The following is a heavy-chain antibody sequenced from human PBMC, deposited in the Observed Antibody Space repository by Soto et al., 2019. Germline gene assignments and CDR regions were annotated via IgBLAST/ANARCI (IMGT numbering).Heavy chain of an antibody. J-gene: IGHJ6*02. CDR1: GYTFTSYD. Sequence: GASVKVSCKASGYTFTSYDINWVRQATGQGREWMGWMNPNSANTDYAQKFQGRVTMTRNTSISTAYMELSSLRSEDTAVYYCARDQANYGMDVWGQGTTVTVSS. V-gene: IGHV1-8*01. CDR3: ARDQANYGMDV. CDR2: MNPNSANT.